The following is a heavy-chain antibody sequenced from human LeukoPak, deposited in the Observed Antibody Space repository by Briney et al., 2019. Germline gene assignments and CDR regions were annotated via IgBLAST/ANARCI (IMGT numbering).Heavy chain of an antibody. Sequence: SETLSLTCTVSGGSISSSSNYWGWIRQPPGKGLEWIGSNSGSTYYNPSLRSRVTISVDTSKNQFSLKLSSVTAADTAVYYCARDYSDRRAFDIWGQGTMVTVSS. D-gene: IGHD1-26*01. CDR1: GGSISSSSNY. CDR2: NSGST. J-gene: IGHJ3*02. V-gene: IGHV4-39*07. CDR3: ARDYSDRRAFDI.